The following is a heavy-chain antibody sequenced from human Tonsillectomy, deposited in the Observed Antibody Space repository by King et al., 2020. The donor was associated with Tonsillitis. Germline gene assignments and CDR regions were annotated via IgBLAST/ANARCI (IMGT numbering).Heavy chain of an antibody. D-gene: IGHD2-2*01. V-gene: IGHV3-11*01. J-gene: IGHJ5*02. CDR3: ARLLGGYCSSSSCHNWFDH. CDR2: ISSRGSTM. CDR1: GFTFSDYY. Sequence: VQLVESGGGLVKPGGSLRLSCAASGFTFSDYYISWIRQSPGKGLEWESYISSRGSTMYYADSVKGRFTISRDNAKNSVYLQMSSLRAEDTAVYYCARLLGGYCSSSSCHNWFDHWGQGTLVTVSS.